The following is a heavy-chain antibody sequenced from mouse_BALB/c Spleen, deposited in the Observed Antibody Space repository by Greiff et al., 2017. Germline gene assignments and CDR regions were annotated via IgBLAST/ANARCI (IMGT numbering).Heavy chain of an antibody. V-gene: IGHV5-6-5*01. CDR2: ISSGGST. J-gene: IGHJ2*01. D-gene: IGHD2-5*01. CDR1: GFTFSSYA. CDR3: ARSNSYYFDY. Sequence: EVKVVESGGGLVKPGGSLKLSCAASGFTFSSYAMSWVRQTPEKRLEWVASISSGGSTYYPDSVKGRFTISRDNARNILYLQMSSLRSEDTAMYYCARSNSYYFDYWGQGTTLTVSS.